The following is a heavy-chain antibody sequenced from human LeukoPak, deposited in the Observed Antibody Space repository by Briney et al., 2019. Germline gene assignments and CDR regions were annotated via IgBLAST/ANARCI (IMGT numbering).Heavy chain of an antibody. Sequence: SETLSLTXTVSGYSIATNYYWAWIRQSPGTGLERIGSVYHNGETYYNPSLKSRVIISVDTSKNEFSLRLTSVTAADTAAYYCVTPRSWELSDMAVWGKGTTVIVSS. CDR3: VTPRSWELSDMAV. CDR1: GYSIATNYY. CDR2: VYHNGET. J-gene: IGHJ6*03. D-gene: IGHD1-26*01. V-gene: IGHV4-38-2*02.